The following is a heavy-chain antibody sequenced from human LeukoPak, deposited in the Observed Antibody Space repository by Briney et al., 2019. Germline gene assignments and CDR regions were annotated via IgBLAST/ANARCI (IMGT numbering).Heavy chain of an antibody. CDR2: IYYSGST. D-gene: IGHD3-10*01. V-gene: IGHV4-39*07. CDR3: ARARFLSRFVGGTWFDP. J-gene: IGHJ5*02. CDR1: GGSISSGSYY. Sequence: PSQTLSLTCTVSGGSISSGSYYWSWIRQPPGKGLEWIGSIYYSGSTYYNPSLKSRVTISVDTSKNQFSLKLSSVTAADTAVYYCARARFLSRFVGGTWFDPWGQGTLVTVSS.